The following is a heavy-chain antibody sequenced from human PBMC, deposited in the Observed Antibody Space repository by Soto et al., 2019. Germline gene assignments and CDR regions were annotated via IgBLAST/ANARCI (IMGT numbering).Heavy chain of an antibody. CDR2: IYYSGST. CDR1: GDSINNRSYY. V-gene: IGHV4-39*01. J-gene: IGHJ4*02. D-gene: IGHD2-21*02. Sequence: PSETLSPTCTVPGDSINNRSYYWGWIRQPTGKGLEWIGSIYYSGSTYNNPSLKSRVSMSVDTSKNQFSLKLRSVTAADTALYYCARQRTSVVTQAYFDSWGQGSLVTVSS. CDR3: ARQRTSVVTQAYFDS.